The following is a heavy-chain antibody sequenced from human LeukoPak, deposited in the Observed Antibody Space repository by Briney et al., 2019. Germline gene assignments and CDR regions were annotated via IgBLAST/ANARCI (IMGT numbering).Heavy chain of an antibody. D-gene: IGHD2-2*01. CDR3: ARELLYCSSTSCYRHGMDV. Sequence: SETLSLTCTVSGGSISSYYWSWIRQPPGKGLEWIGYIYYSGRTKYNPSLKSRVTISVDTSKNQFSLKLSSVTAADTAVYYCARELLYCSSTSCYRHGMDVWGQGTTVTVSS. J-gene: IGHJ6*02. CDR2: IYYSGRT. V-gene: IGHV4-59*01. CDR1: GGSISSYY.